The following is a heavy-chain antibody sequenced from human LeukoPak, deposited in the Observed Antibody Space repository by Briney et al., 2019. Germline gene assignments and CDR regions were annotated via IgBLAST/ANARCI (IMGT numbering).Heavy chain of an antibody. CDR2: IKQDGSEE. CDR1: GFTFSTYW. V-gene: IGHV3-7*01. Sequence: GGSLRLSCAASGFTFSTYWMSWVRQAPGKGLEWVANIKQDGSEEYYVDSVKGRFTISRDNSKNTLYLQMNSLRAEDTAVYYCAKDRDGYYQYWGQGTLVTVSS. J-gene: IGHJ4*02. D-gene: IGHD2-21*02. CDR3: AKDRDGYYQY.